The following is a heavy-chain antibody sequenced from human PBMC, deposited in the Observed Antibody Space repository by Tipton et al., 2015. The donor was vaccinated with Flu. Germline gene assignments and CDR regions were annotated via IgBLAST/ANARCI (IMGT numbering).Heavy chain of an antibody. D-gene: IGHD2-2*01. V-gene: IGHV3-23*01. CDR1: GFTFSSYA. Sequence: SLRLSCAASGFTFSSYAMSWVRQAPGKGLEWVSAISGSGGSTYYADSVKGRFTISRDNSKNTLYLQMNSLRAEDTAVYYCVKVGYIVVVPAEGHWFDPWGQGTLVTVSS. CDR3: VKVGYIVVVPAEGHWFDP. J-gene: IGHJ5*02. CDR2: ISGSGGST.